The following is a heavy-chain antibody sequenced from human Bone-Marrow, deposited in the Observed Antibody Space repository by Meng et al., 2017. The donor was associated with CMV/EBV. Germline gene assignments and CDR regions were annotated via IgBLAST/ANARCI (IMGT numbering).Heavy chain of an antibody. CDR3: ARVSRLWFGEYLDY. CDR2: IYYSGTT. J-gene: IGHJ4*02. D-gene: IGHD3-10*01. Sequence: SETLSLTCTVSGASINSGVYYWSRLRQHPGKGLEWIGYIYYSGTTYYNPSLKSRLTISVDTSENQFSLKLSSMTAADTAVYYCARVSRLWFGEYLDYWGQGTLVTVSS. V-gene: IGHV4-31*03. CDR1: GASINSGVYY.